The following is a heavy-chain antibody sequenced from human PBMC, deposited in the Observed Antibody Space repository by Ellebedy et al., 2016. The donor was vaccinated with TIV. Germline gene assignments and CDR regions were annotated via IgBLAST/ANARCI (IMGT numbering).Heavy chain of an antibody. D-gene: IGHD1-14*01. J-gene: IGHJ4*02. V-gene: IGHV3-23*01. CDR2: ITGRGDST. CDR1: GFTFSSYS. CDR3: AKRTLDITLKYFDY. Sequence: PGGSLRLSCAVSGFTFSSYSMTWVRQAPGKGLEWVSTITGRGDSTYYADSVKGRFTISRDNSKNTLYLQMNSLRAEDTAVYYCAKRTLDITLKYFDYWGQGTLVTVSS.